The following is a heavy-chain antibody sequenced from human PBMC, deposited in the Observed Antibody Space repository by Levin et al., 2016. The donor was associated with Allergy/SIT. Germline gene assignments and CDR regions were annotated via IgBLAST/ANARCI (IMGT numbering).Heavy chain of an antibody. CDR3: ANTGAYDSVWGSSGN. V-gene: IGHV4-39*01. J-gene: IGHJ4*02. D-gene: IGHD3-16*01. CDR1: GDSISSNKYY. Sequence: SETLSLTCSVSGDSISSNKYYWGWIRQPPGKGLEWIGSIYYDGNTYYNPSLESRVTISVDTSKNQFSLKLSSVTAADTSVYYCANTGAYDSVWGSSGNWGQGTLVTVSS. CDR2: IYYDGNT.